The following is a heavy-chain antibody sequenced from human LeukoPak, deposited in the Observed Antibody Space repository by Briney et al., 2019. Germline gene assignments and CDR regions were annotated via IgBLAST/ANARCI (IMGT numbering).Heavy chain of an antibody. Sequence: GGSLRLSCAASGFTFSVSWMSWVRQAPGKGLEWVANIKYDGNEKYYVDSVKGRFTISRDNSKNTLYLQMNSLRAEDTAVYYCARDRGTMVRGVIAYYFDYWGQGTLVTVSS. CDR1: GFTFSVSW. CDR2: IKYDGNEK. V-gene: IGHV3-7*01. J-gene: IGHJ4*02. D-gene: IGHD3-10*01. CDR3: ARDRGTMVRGVIAYYFDY.